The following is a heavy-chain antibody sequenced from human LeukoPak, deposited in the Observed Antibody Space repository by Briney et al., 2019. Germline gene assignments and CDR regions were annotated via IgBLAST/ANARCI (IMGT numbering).Heavy chain of an antibody. V-gene: IGHV3-30*18. CDR1: GFTFSSYG. J-gene: IGHJ4*02. CDR3: AKPPEVGATVGYFDY. D-gene: IGHD1-26*01. Sequence: GGSLRLSCAASGFTFSSYGMHWVRQAPGEGLEWVALISFDGSNQYYADSVKGRFTISRDNSKNTLYLQMSSLRADDTALYYCAKPPEVGATVGYFDYWGQGTLVTVSS. CDR2: ISFDGSNQ.